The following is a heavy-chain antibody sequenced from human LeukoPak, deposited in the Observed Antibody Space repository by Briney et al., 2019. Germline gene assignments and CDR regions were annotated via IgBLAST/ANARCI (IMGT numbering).Heavy chain of an antibody. CDR3: VSDYIWGSSVI. D-gene: IGHD3-16*01. CDR2: IKQDGSAK. J-gene: IGHJ4*02. CDR1: GFTFRSYW. V-gene: IGHV3-7*01. Sequence: GGSLRFSCAASGFTFRSYWMSWVRQAPGKGLEWVANIKQDGSAKNYVDSVTGRFTISRDNAQNSLYLQMNSLRAEDTAVYYCVSDYIWGSSVIWGQGALVTVSS.